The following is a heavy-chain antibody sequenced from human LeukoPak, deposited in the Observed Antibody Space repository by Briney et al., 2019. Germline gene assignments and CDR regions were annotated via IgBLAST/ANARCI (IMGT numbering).Heavy chain of an antibody. D-gene: IGHD4-17*01. V-gene: IGHV3-23*01. J-gene: IGHJ6*03. CDR3: AKDLSYGDTSYFYYYMDV. Sequence: GGSLRLSCAASGFIYSNFAMNWVRQAPGKGLEWVSVISGSGGSSFYADSVKGRYIISRDNSKNTLYLQMNSLRVEDTAQYYCAKDLSYGDTSYFYYYMDVWGKGTTVTVSS. CDR1: GFIYSNFA. CDR2: ISGSGGSS.